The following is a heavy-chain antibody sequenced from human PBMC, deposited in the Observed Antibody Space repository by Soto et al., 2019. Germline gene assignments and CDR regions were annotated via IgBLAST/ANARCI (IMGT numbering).Heavy chain of an antibody. Sequence: SETLSLTCAVYGGSFSGYYWSWIRQPPGKGLEWIGEINHSGSTNYNPSLKSRVTISVDTSKNQFSLKLSSVTAADTAVYYCASGPITMIVVAAGRGYFQHWGQGTLVTVSS. J-gene: IGHJ1*01. V-gene: IGHV4-34*01. CDR2: INHSGST. CDR3: ASGPITMIVVAAGRGYFQH. CDR1: GGSFSGYY. D-gene: IGHD3-22*01.